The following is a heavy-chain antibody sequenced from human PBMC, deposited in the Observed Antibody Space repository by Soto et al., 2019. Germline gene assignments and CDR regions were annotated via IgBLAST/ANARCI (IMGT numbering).Heavy chain of an antibody. CDR3: AQTTGWSGFDY. CDR2: IYNGERT. Sequence: QVHLQESGPGLGKPSETMSLTCTASGASIRNFYCNWVRQFPGKGLEWIGHIYNGERTNYNPSLKSRVTISVDTSKNQFSLKLSSVTVADTAVYYCAQTTGWSGFDYWGQGTLVAVSS. D-gene: IGHD6-19*01. V-gene: IGHV4-59*01. CDR1: GASIRNFY. J-gene: IGHJ4*02.